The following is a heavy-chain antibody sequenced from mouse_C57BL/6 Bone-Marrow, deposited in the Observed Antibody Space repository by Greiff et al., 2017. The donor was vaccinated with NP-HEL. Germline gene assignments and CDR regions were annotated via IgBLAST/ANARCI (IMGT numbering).Heavy chain of an antibody. D-gene: IGHD1-1*01. CDR3: AILYYGSSYETY. Sequence: VQLQQPGAELVKPGASVKVSCKASGYTFTSYWMHWVKQRPGQGLEWIGRIHPSASDTNYNQKFKGKATLTVDKSSSTAYMQLSSLTSEDSAVYYCAILYYGSSYETYWGQGTLVTVSA. CDR1: GYTFTSYW. J-gene: IGHJ3*01. V-gene: IGHV1-74*01. CDR2: IHPSASDT.